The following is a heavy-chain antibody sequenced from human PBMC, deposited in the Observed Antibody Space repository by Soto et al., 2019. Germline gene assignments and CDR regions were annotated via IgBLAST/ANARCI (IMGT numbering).Heavy chain of an antibody. CDR3: ATVKYAKLRQPTSRFDP. Sequence: VASVKVSCKASGYTFTAYYIHWVRQAPGQGPEWMAWINPDTGATYSAPKFQGRVTVTSDTSINTSSMELSSLRSDDTAVYYCATVKYAKLRQPTSRFDPWGQGTLVTVSS. V-gene: IGHV1-2*02. CDR1: GYTFTAYY. J-gene: IGHJ5*02. D-gene: IGHD2-8*01. CDR2: INPDTGAT.